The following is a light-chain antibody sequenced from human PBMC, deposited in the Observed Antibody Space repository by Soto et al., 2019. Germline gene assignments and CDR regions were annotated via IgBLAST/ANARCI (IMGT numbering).Light chain of an antibody. CDR2: AAS. J-gene: IGKJ5*01. CDR1: QSISSS. Sequence: DIQMTQSPSSLSASVGGRVTITCRASQSISSSLNWYQQKPGKAPKLLIYAASSLQSGVPSRFSGSGSGTDFTLPISSLQPEDFATYYCQQSYSTPSITFGQGTRLEIK. CDR3: QQSYSTPSIT. V-gene: IGKV1-39*01.